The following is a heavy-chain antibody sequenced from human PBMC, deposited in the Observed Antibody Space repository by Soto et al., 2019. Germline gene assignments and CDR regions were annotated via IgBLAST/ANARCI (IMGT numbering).Heavy chain of an antibody. CDR1: GYSISSGSY. Sequence: PSETLSLTCTVSGYSISSGSYWGWLRQPPGKGPGWIASIYHGGTTFYTPSLKSRTTLSVTTSKNQFSLTLSSVTAADTALYYCAILPGDFWGQGSLVTVSS. J-gene: IGHJ4*02. CDR2: IYHGGTT. D-gene: IGHD2-15*01. CDR3: AILPGDF. V-gene: IGHV4-38-2*02.